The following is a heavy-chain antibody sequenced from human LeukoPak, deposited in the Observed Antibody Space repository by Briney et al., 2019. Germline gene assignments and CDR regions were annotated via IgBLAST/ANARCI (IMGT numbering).Heavy chain of an antibody. Sequence: ASVKVSCKASGYTFTGYYMHWVRQAPGQGLEWMGWINPNSGGTNYAQKFQGRVTMTRDTSTSTAYMELRSLRSDDTAAYYCARDRYSGSYGEFDPWGQGTLVTVSS. J-gene: IGHJ5*02. D-gene: IGHD1-26*01. CDR2: INPNSGGT. CDR3: ARDRYSGSYGEFDP. V-gene: IGHV1-2*02. CDR1: GYTFTGYY.